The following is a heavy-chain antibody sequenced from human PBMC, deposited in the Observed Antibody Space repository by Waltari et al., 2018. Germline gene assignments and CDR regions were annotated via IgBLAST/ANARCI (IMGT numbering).Heavy chain of an antibody. V-gene: IGHV1-2*02. D-gene: IGHD1-26*01. Sequence: QVQLVQSGAEVKRPGASVKVSCKASGYTFTGNYIHWVRQAPGQGLEWRGWIHPNSGATDYAQKFQGRVTMTLDTSITTVYMELGWLGSEDTAIYYCARAWFNSGFDYWGQGSLVAVSS. CDR1: GYTFTGNY. J-gene: IGHJ4*02. CDR3: ARAWFNSGFDY. CDR2: IHPNSGAT.